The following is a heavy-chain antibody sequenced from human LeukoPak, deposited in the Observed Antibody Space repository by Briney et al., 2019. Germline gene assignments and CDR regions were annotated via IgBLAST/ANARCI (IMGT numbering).Heavy chain of an antibody. Sequence: PGGSLRLSCAASGFTFSSYAMSWVRQAPGKGLEWVSAISGSGGSTYYADSVKGRFTISRDNSKNTLYLQMNSLRAEDTAVYYCARGQYYYDSSSYSKKYYFDYWGQGTLVTVSS. CDR1: GFTFSSYA. J-gene: IGHJ4*02. CDR2: ISGSGGST. D-gene: IGHD3-22*01. V-gene: IGHV3-23*01. CDR3: ARGQYYYDSSSYSKKYYFDY.